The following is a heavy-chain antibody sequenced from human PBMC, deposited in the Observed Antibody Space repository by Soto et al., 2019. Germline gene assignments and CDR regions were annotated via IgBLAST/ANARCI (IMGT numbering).Heavy chain of an antibody. CDR2: ISSSGSTI. V-gene: IGHV3-11*01. D-gene: IGHD2-8*02. Sequence: PGGSLRLSCAASGFTFSDYYISWSRQAPGKGLEWVSYISSSGSTIYYADSVKGRFTISRDNAKNLLYLQMNSLRAEDTAVYYCARAGYYYYGMDVWGQGTTVTVSS. CDR1: GFTFSDYY. J-gene: IGHJ6*02. CDR3: ARAGYYYYGMDV.